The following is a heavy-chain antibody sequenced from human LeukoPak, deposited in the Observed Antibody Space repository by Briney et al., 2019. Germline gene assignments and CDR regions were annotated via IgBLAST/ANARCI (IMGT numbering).Heavy chain of an antibody. J-gene: IGHJ5*02. CDR1: GDGVSSSSAA. V-gene: IGHV6-1*01. CDR2: TYYRSKWYN. Sequence: SQTLSLTCAVSGDGVSSSSAAWNWIRQAPSRGLEWLGRTYYRSKWYNDYAVSVKSRITINPDTSKNQFSLQLNSVTPEDTAAYYCARDLGDGYNWFDPWGQGTLVTVSS. CDR3: ARDLGDGYNWFDP. D-gene: IGHD5-24*01.